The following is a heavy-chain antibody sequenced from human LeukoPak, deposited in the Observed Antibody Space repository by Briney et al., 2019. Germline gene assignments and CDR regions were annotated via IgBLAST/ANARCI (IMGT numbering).Heavy chain of an antibody. J-gene: IGHJ4*02. D-gene: IGHD3-22*01. CDR1: GFSVNNNY. CDR2: IYSGGST. CDR3: ARDSFYYDSGGSDS. Sequence: GGSLRLSCAASGFSVNNNYMTWVRQAPGKGLEWVSVIYSGGSTYYADSVKGRFTISRDSSKNTVYLQMNSLRAEDTAVYFCARDSFYYDSGGSDSLGQGTLVSVSS. V-gene: IGHV3-66*01.